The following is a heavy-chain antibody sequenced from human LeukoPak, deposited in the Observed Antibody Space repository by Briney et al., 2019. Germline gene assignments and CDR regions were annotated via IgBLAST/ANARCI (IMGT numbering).Heavy chain of an antibody. V-gene: IGHV3-74*01. CDR1: GFTFSNYL. CDR3: AKAEVYSKRWTPFDD. J-gene: IGHJ4*02. CDR2: INTDGSST. D-gene: IGHD1-26*01. Sequence: RGSLRLSSAASGFTFSNYLMHCVRQAPGKGLVWVSRINTDGSSTRYADSVKGRFTISRDNAKNQLDLQMNSLRAEDTAVYYCAKAEVYSKRWTPFDDWGRGTLVTVSS.